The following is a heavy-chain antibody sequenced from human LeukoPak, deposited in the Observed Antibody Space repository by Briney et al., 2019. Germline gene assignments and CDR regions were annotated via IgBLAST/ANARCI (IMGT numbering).Heavy chain of an antibody. V-gene: IGHV3-30-3*01. CDR3: ARDPGSSSSWPREHGYWFDP. D-gene: IGHD6-13*01. J-gene: IGHJ5*02. Sequence: GGSLRLSCAASGFTFSSYAMHWVRQAPGKGLEWVAVISYDGSNKYHADSVKGRFTISRDNSKNTLYLQMNSLRAEDTAVYYCARDPGSSSSWPREHGYWFDPWGQGTLVTVSS. CDR2: ISYDGSNK. CDR1: GFTFSSYA.